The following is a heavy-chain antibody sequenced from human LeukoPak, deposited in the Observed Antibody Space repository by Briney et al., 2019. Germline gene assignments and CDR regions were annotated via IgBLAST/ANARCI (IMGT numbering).Heavy chain of an antibody. Sequence: SVTVSCKASGGTFSNYALTWVRQAPGQGLEWMGGIIPVFGTADYAQDFQGRLTITADDSTSTAYMELSSLRSEDTAVYYCARESVAGPYWGQGTLVTVSS. CDR1: GGTFSNYA. D-gene: IGHD6-19*01. J-gene: IGHJ4*02. CDR2: IIPVFGTA. V-gene: IGHV1-69*13. CDR3: ARESVAGPY.